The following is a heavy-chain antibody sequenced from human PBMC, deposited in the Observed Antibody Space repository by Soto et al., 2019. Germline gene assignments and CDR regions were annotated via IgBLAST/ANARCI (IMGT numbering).Heavy chain of an antibody. CDR3: TTGVDKRGSSSYYCDY. Sequence: GGSLRLSCAASGFPFSNAWMSWVRQAPGKGLEWVGSIKSKTDGGTTDYAAPVKGRLTISRDDSKNTLYLQMNSLKTEDTAVYYCTTGVDKRGSSSYYCDYCGQGTLCTVSS. D-gene: IGHD6-6*01. J-gene: IGHJ4*02. V-gene: IGHV3-15*01. CDR2: IKSKTDGGTT. CDR1: GFPFSNAW.